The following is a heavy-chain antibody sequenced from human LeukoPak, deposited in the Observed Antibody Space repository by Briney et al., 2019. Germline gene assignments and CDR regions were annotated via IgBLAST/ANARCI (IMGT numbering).Heavy chain of an antibody. CDR3: ARDVGSMVRGVNYYYGMDV. D-gene: IGHD3-10*01. CDR1: GGSISSYN. Sequence: TETLSLTCTVPGGSISSYNWSWIRQPPGKGRVCIAYIYYSGSTIYNPSLKSPVTISVDTANNQSSLKLSSVTAADTAVYYCARDVGSMVRGVNYYYGMDVWGKGTTVTVYS. J-gene: IGHJ6*04. CDR2: IYYSGST. V-gene: IGHV4-59*01.